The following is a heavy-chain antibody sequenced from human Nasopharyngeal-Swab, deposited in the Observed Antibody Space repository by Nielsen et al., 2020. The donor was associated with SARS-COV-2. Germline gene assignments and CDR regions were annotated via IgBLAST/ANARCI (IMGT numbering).Heavy chain of an antibody. CDR3: VRRAFSASYFYFDY. J-gene: IGHJ4*02. D-gene: IGHD1-26*01. CDR2: IYPADSDS. V-gene: IGHV5-51*01. CDR1: GYIFTSYW. Sequence: GESLKISCKGSGYIFTSYWIGWVRQMPGKGPEWMGIIYPADSDSRYSLSFQGQVSISVDKSISTAYLQWNTLKASDTAIYYCVRRAFSASYFYFDYWGPGTLVTVSS.